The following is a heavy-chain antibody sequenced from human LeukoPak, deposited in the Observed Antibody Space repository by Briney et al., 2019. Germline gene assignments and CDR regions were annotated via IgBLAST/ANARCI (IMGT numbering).Heavy chain of an antibody. CDR3: AKDPRSYCSSTSCPPWFDP. J-gene: IGHJ5*02. Sequence: GGSLRLSCAASGFTFSSYGMHWVRQAPGKGLEWVAVIWSDGSNKYYADSVKGRFTISRDNSKNTLYLQMNSLRAEDTAVYYCAKDPRSYCSSTSCPPWFDPWGQGTLVTVSS. V-gene: IGHV3-33*06. CDR1: GFTFSSYG. CDR2: IWSDGSNK. D-gene: IGHD2-2*01.